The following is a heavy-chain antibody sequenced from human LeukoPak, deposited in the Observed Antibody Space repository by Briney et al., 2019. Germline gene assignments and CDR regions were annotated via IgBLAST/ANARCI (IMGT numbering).Heavy chain of an antibody. CDR2: INPNSGGT. CDR3: ARDFMGAVAGAQLFDY. V-gene: IGHV1-2*02. CDR1: GYTFTGYY. J-gene: IGHJ4*02. D-gene: IGHD6-19*01. Sequence: GASVKVSCKASGYTFTGYYMHWVRQAPGQGLEWMGWINPNSGGTNYAQKFQGRVTMTRDTSISTAYMELSRLRSDDTAVYYCARDFMGAVAGAQLFDYWGQGTLVTVSS.